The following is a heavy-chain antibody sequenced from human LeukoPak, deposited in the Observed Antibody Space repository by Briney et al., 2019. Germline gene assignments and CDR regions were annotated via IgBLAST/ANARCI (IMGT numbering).Heavy chain of an antibody. CDR2: IYSGGIT. D-gene: IGHD3-22*01. V-gene: IGHV3-66*02. J-gene: IGHJ3*02. CDR3: ARSHGYYDSSGSLGALDI. CDR1: GFTVSSNY. Sequence: GGSLRLSRAAPGFTVSSNYMRWVRQAPGKGLEWVSVIYSGGITYYAGSVKGRFTISRDNSKNTLYLQMNSLRAEDTAVYYCARSHGYYDSSGSLGALDIWGQGTMVTVSS.